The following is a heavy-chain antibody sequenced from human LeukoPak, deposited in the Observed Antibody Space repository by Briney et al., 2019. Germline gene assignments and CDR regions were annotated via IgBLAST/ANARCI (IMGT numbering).Heavy chain of an antibody. CDR3: ARERSGSYRFDY. CDR1: GYTFTSYG. D-gene: IGHD1-26*01. CDR2: ISAYNGNT. V-gene: IGHV1-18*01. J-gene: IGHJ4*02. Sequence: ASVKVSCKASGYTFTSYGIRWVRQAPEQGLEWMGWISAYNGNTNYAQKLQGRVTMTTDTSTSTAYMELRSLRSDDTAVYYCARERSGSYRFDYWGQGTLVTVSS.